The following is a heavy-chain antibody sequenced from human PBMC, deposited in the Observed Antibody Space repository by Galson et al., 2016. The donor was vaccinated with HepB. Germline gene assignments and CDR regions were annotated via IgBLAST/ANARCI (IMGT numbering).Heavy chain of an antibody. CDR1: GFTLNIYT. D-gene: IGHD2-21*02. CDR3: ARGGGTVMTVIYFDY. J-gene: IGHJ4*02. Sequence: SLRLSCAASGFTLNIYTMYWVRQAPGKGLEWVAVISYDGKKKYIADSLKGRFTISGDNSKSTVYLQMNSLRAEDTAVYYCARGGGTVMTVIYFDYWGQGAPVTVSS. V-gene: IGHV3-30*04. CDR2: ISYDGKKK.